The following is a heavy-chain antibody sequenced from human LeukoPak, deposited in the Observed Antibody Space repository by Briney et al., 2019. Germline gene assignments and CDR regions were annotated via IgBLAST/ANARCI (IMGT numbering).Heavy chain of an antibody. J-gene: IGHJ4*02. CDR3: ARISESLHYFDY. Sequence: GGSLRPSCAASGFTFISYAIHWVRQAPGKGLEWVAIISYDGSIKYYADSVKGRFTVSRDNSKNTAYLQMNSLRGEDTAVYYCARISESLHYFDYWGQGTLVTVSS. V-gene: IGHV3-30*04. CDR2: ISYDGSIK. CDR1: GFTFISYA. D-gene: IGHD1-14*01.